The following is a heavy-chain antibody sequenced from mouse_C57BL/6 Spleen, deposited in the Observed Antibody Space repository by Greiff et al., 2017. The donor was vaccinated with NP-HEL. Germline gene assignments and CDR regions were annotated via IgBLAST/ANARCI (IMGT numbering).Heavy chain of an antibody. CDR3: ARKAGPGAMDY. J-gene: IGHJ4*01. Sequence: VKLQESGAELVKPGASVKISCKASGYAFSSYWMNWVKQRPGKGLEWIGQIYPGDGDTNYNGKFKGKATLTADKSSSTAYMQLSSLTSEDSAVYFCARKAGPGAMDYWGQGTSVTVSS. V-gene: IGHV1-80*01. CDR1: GYAFSSYW. CDR2: IYPGDGDT.